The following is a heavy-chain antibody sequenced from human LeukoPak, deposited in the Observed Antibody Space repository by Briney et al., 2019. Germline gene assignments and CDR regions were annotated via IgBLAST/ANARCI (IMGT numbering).Heavy chain of an antibody. CDR1: GGSISSYY. Sequence: SETLSLTCTVSGGSISSYYWSWIRQPPGKGLVWLGYIYYSGSTNYNPSLKSRVTISVDTSKNQCSLKLSSVTAADAAVYYCARDLPYGDYSYGMDVWGQGTTVTVSS. CDR3: ARDLPYGDYSYGMDV. D-gene: IGHD4-17*01. J-gene: IGHJ6*02. V-gene: IGHV4-59*01. CDR2: IYYSGST.